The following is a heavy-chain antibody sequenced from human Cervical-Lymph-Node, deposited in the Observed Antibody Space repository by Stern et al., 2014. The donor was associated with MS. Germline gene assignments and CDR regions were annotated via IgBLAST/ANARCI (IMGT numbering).Heavy chain of an antibody. CDR3: TKAWGL. Sequence: VQLVQSGAEVRKPGASVRLSCKASGYIFTSDDINWVRQASGPGLEWMGWMNPDSGDTGFEQKFRGRVTMTRDISTSTAYMELSSLTSEDTAVYYCTKAWGLWGQGTQVTVSS. V-gene: IGHV1-8*01. J-gene: IGHJ1*01. D-gene: IGHD7-27*01. CDR2: MNPDSGDT. CDR1: GYIFTSDD.